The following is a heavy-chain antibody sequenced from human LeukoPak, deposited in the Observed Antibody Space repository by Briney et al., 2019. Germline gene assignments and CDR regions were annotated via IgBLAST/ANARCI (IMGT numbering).Heavy chain of an antibody. CDR3: ARESEPSGGTCSSWCYYYMDV. CDR1: SDSISSYY. D-gene: IGHD2-15*01. Sequence: SXXLSLTCTFSSDSISSYYWSWVRQPAGKGLEGIGDMCTSGKNNYNTSLKRRVNISVDTSKKLFSLNLGSVTAADTAVYYCARESEPSGGTCSSWCYYYMDVWGKGTTVTVSS. CDR2: MCTSGKN. J-gene: IGHJ6*03. V-gene: IGHV4-4*07.